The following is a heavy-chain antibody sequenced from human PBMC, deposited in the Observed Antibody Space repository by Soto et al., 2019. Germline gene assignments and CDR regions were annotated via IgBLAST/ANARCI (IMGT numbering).Heavy chain of an antibody. CDR1: GFIVSSDY. D-gene: IGHD2-15*01. CDR3: ARGCSGGSCYYYYMDV. Sequence: GGSLRLSCAASGFIVSSDYMTGVRQAPGKGLEWVSLIYSGGSTKYADSVKGRFIISRDNSKNSLYLQMNSLRADDTVVYHCARGCSGGSCYYYYMDVWGKGTTVTVSS. J-gene: IGHJ6*03. V-gene: IGHV3-66*01. CDR2: IYSGGST.